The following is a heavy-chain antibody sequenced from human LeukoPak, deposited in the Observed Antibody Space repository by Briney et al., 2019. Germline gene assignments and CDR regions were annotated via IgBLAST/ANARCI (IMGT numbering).Heavy chain of an antibody. CDR3: ARARREMVDY. CDR2: IHHSGST. J-gene: IGHJ4*02. Sequence: PSETLSLTCTVSGYSISSGYYWGWIRQPPGKGLEWIGSIHHSGSTYYNPSLKSRVTISVDTSKNQFSLKLSSVTAADTAVYYCARARREMVDYWGQGTLVTVSS. CDR1: GYSISSGYY. D-gene: IGHD5-24*01. V-gene: IGHV4-38-2*02.